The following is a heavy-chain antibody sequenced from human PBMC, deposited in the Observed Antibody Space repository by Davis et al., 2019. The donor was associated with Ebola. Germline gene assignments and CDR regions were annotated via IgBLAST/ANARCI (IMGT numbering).Heavy chain of an antibody. CDR2: IYYSGST. Sequence: MPSETLSLTCTVSGGSISSSSYYWGWIRQPPGKGLEWIGSIYYSGSTYYNPSLKSRVTISVDTSKNQFSLKLSSVTAADTAVYYCARRYADGSGYYFGYWGQGTLVTVSS. D-gene: IGHD3-22*01. CDR1: GGSISSSSYY. CDR3: ARRYADGSGYYFGY. J-gene: IGHJ4*02. V-gene: IGHV4-39*01.